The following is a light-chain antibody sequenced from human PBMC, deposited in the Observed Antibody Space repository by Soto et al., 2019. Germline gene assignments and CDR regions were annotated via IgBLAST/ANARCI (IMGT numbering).Light chain of an antibody. Sequence: QSVLTQPPSVSAAPGQKVTISCSGSSSNIGYNYVFWYQQLPGTAPKLLIYDNDKRPSGIPDRFSGSKSGTSATLGITGLQTGDEADYYCATWDRSLSVGVFGGGTKLTVL. CDR3: ATWDRSLSVGV. V-gene: IGLV1-51*01. CDR2: DND. CDR1: SSNIGYNY. J-gene: IGLJ2*01.